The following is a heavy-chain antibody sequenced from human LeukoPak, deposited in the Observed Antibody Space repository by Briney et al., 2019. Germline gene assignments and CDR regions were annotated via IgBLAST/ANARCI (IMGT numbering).Heavy chain of an antibody. J-gene: IGHJ4*02. CDR3: ARYPMTYCSSSSCTDY. CDR1: GGSISRYY. D-gene: IGHD2-2*01. CDR2: IYYSGST. Sequence: SETLSLTCTVPGGSISRYYWSWTRQPPGKGLEWIGYIYYSGSTNYNPSLKSRVTISVDASKNQFSLKLSSVTAADTAVYYCARYPMTYCSSSSCTDYWGQGTLVTVSS. V-gene: IGHV4-59*08.